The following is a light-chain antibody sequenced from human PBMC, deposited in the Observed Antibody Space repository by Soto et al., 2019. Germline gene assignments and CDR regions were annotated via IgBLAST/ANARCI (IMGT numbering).Light chain of an antibody. Sequence: DIQMTQSPSTLSASVGDRVTITCRASQSISKWLAWYQQKPGKAPKALIFDASILESGVPSRFSGSGSGTEFTLTISSLQPDDFATYYCQQYNGYSTWTFGQGTKVEIK. CDR1: QSISKW. V-gene: IGKV1-5*01. J-gene: IGKJ1*01. CDR2: DAS. CDR3: QQYNGYSTWT.